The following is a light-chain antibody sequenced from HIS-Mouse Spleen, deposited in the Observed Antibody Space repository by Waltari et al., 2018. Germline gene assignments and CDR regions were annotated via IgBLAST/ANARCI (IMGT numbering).Light chain of an antibody. CDR2: EVS. V-gene: IGLV2-8*01. J-gene: IGLJ2*01. Sequence: QSVLTQPPSASGTPGQRVTSSCSGSSPNVGRNHENWYQQPPGTAPKLMIYEVSKRPSGVPDRFSGSKSGNTASLTVSGLQAEDEADYYCSSYAGSNNLVFGGGTKLTVL. CDR1: SPNVGRNH. CDR3: SSYAGSNNLV.